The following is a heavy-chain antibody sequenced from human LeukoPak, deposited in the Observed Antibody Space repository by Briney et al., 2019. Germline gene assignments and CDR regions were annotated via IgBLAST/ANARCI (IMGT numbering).Heavy chain of an antibody. CDR3: ARGGVGRAGN. CDR2: IYISGSI. Sequence: SETLSLTCTVSGGSINNYYWNWIRQPAGKGLEWIGRIYISGSINYNPSLKSRVIMSVDTSKNQFSLKLRSVTAADTAVYYCARGGVGRAGNWGQGTLVTVSS. J-gene: IGHJ4*02. D-gene: IGHD2-15*01. CDR1: GGSINNYY. V-gene: IGHV4-4*07.